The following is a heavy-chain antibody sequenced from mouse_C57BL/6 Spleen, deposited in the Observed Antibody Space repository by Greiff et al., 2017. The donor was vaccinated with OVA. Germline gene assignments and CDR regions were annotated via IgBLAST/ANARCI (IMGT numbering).Heavy chain of an antibody. CDR2: INPNNGGT. D-gene: IGHD5-1-1*01. J-gene: IGHJ4*01. CDR3: AGGIPYAMDY. V-gene: IGHV1-22*01. Sequence: EVQLQQSGPELVKPGASVKMSCEASGYTFTDYNMHWVKQSHGKSLEWIGYINPNNGGTSYNQKFKGKATLTVNKSSSTAYMELRSLTSEDSAVYYCAGGIPYAMDYWGQGTSVTVSS. CDR1: GYTFTDYN.